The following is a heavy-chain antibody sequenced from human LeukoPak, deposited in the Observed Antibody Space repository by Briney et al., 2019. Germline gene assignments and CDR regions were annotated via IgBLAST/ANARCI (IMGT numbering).Heavy chain of an antibody. CDR3: ASHYYGSGRGFDY. D-gene: IGHD3-10*01. J-gene: IGHJ4*02. CDR1: GFTFSTYS. V-gene: IGHV3-21*01. CDR2: IRSSGSYI. Sequence: PGGSLRLSCAASGFTFSTYSMNWVRQAPGKGLEWVSSIRSSGSYIYYADSVKGRFTISRDNAKNSLYLQMNSLRAEDTAVYYCASHYYGSGRGFDYWGQGTLVTVSS.